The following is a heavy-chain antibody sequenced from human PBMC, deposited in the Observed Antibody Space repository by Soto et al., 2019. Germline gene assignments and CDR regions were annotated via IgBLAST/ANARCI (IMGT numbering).Heavy chain of an antibody. CDR1: GFTFSSYA. V-gene: IGHV3-30-3*01. D-gene: IGHD3-3*01. CDR2: ISYDGSNK. CDR3: ARDGRELDFLGGLDV. Sequence: GGSLRLSCAASGFTFSSYAMHWVRQAPGKGLEWVAVISYDGSNKYYADSVKGRFTISRDNSKNTLYLQMNSLRAEDTAVYYCARDGRELDFLGGLDVWGQGTTVTVSS. J-gene: IGHJ6*02.